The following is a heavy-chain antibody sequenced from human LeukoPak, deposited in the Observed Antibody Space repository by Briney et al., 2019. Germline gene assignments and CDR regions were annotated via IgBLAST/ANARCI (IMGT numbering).Heavy chain of an antibody. CDR3: ARVPERASDYYDSSNYFDY. J-gene: IGHJ4*02. V-gene: IGHV3-73*01. CDR2: IRSKANSYAT. D-gene: IGHD3-22*01. CDR1: GFTFSGSA. Sequence: GGSLRLSCAASGFTFSGSAMHWVRQASGKGLEWVGRIRSKANSYATAYAASVKGRFTISRDDSKNTAYLQMNSLKTEDTAVYYCARVPERASDYYDSSNYFDYWGQGTLVTVSS.